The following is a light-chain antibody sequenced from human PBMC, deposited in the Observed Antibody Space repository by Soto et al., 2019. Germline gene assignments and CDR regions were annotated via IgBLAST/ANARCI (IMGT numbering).Light chain of an antibody. Sequence: EIVLTQSPGTLSLSPGERATLSCRASQSVSSSYLAWYQQKPGQAPRLLIYGASSRATGIPDRFSGSGSGTDCTLTISRLEPEDFAVYYCQQYGSSRFGQGTKVEIK. CDR1: QSVSSSY. J-gene: IGKJ1*01. CDR2: GAS. CDR3: QQYGSSR. V-gene: IGKV3-20*01.